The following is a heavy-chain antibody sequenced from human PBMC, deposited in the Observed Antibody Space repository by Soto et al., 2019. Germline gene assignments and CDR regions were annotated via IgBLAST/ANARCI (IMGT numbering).Heavy chain of an antibody. J-gene: IGHJ5*02. CDR3: ARSQGSSWYPPGRFDP. CDR2: IYYSGST. V-gene: IGHV4-59*01. CDR1: GGSISSYY. Sequence: PSETLSLTCTVSGGSISSYYWSWIRQPPGKGLEWIGYIYYSGSTNYNPSLKSRVTISVDTSKNQFSLKLSSVTAADTAVYYCARSQGSSWYPPGRFDPWGQGTLVTVSS. D-gene: IGHD6-13*01.